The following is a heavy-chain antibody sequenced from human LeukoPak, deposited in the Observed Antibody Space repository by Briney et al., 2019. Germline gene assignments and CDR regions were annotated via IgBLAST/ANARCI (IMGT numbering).Heavy chain of an antibody. CDR1: GGSISSGGYY. Sequence: PSETLSLTCTVSGGSISSGGYYWSWIRQHPGKGLEWIGYIYYSGSTYYNPSLKSRVTISVDTSKNQFSLKLSSVTAADTAVYYCARDVRGAFDYWGQGTLVTVSS. CDR3: ARDVRGAFDY. CDR2: IYYSGST. V-gene: IGHV4-31*03. J-gene: IGHJ4*02.